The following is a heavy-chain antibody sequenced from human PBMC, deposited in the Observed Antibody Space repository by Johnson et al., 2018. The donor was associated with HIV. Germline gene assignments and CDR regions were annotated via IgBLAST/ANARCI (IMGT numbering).Heavy chain of an antibody. D-gene: IGHD1-14*01. CDR1: GFTFSSYT. CDR3: AKGMNLDAFDI. J-gene: IGHJ3*02. Sequence: VQLVESGGGLVQPGGSLRLSCAASGFTFSSYTMHWVRQAPGKGLVWVSRINSDGSSTSYADSVKGRFTISRDNAKNTLYLQMNSLRAEDTAVYYCAKGMNLDAFDIWGQGTMVTVSS. V-gene: IGHV3-74*02. CDR2: INSDGSST.